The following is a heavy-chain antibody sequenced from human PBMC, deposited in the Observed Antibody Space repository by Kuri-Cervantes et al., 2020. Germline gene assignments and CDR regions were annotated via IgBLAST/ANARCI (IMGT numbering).Heavy chain of an antibody. Sequence: SLKISCAASGFAFDDYAIHWVWQAPGKGLGWVSGFGWNSVSIGYADSVKGRFTIFRDNAKNSLYLRMNSLRAADTAVYFCARDRATGYRAGYYGMDVWGQGTTVTVSS. CDR1: GFAFDDYA. D-gene: IGHD3-9*01. CDR2: FGWNSVSI. CDR3: ARDRATGYRAGYYGMDV. J-gene: IGHJ6*02. V-gene: IGHV3-9*01.